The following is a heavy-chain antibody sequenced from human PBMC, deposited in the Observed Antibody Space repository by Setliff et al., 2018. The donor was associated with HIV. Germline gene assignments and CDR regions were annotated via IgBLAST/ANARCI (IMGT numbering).Heavy chain of an antibody. CDR2: INSDGSGT. CDR1: GFTFSSYW. CDR3: ARGHSGYKNGMDV. J-gene: IGHJ6*02. D-gene: IGHD5-12*01. Sequence: GESLRLSCAASGFTFSSYWMHWVRQAPGKGLVWVSRINSDGSGTSYADSVKGRFTISRDNAKNTLYLQMNSLRAEDMAVYYCARGHSGYKNGMDVWGQGTTVTVS. V-gene: IGHV3-74*01.